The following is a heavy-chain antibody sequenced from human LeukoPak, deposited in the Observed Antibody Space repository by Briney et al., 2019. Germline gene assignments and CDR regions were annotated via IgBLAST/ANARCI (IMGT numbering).Heavy chain of an antibody. CDR3: ARGGYGGNSWVPDY. J-gene: IGHJ4*02. V-gene: IGHV3-53*01. CDR2: IYSGGAI. CDR1: GFAVGSNY. D-gene: IGHD4-23*01. Sequence: GGSLRLSCVASGFAVGSNYMSWVRQAPGKGLEWVSLIYSGGAIRYADSVKGRFTISRDSSKNTLFLQMNDLTVEDTAMYYCARGGYGGNSWVPDYWGQGTLVTVSS.